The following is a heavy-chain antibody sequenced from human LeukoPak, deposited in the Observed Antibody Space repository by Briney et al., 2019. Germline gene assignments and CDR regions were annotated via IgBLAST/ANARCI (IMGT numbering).Heavy chain of an antibody. D-gene: IGHD6-13*01. CDR2: IKQDGSEK. V-gene: IGHV3-7*04. J-gene: IGHJ4*02. Sequence: TGGSLRLSCAASGFTFSSYAMSWVRQAPGKGLEWVANIKQDGSEKYYVDSVKGRFTISRDNAKNTLYLQMNSLRAEGTAVYYCARDGQQLGFWGQGTMVIVSS. CDR1: GFTFSSYA. CDR3: ARDGQQLGF.